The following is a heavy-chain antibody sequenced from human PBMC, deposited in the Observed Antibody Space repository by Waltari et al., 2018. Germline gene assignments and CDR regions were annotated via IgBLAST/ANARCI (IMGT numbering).Heavy chain of an antibody. CDR1: GSTFTGYY. CDR2: INPNGGGT. CDR3: ARVFSLVGATTALGY. J-gene: IGHJ4*02. Sequence: QVQLVQSGAEVKKPGASVKVSCKASGSTFTGYYMHWVRQAPGQGLEWMGWINPNGGGTNYAQKFQGRGTMTRDTSISTAYMELSRLRSDDTAVYYCARVFSLVGATTALGYWGQGTLVTVSS. D-gene: IGHD1-26*01. V-gene: IGHV1-2*02.